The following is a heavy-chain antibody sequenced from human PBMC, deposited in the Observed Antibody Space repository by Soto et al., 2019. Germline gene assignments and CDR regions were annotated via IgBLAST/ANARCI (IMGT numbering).Heavy chain of an antibody. D-gene: IGHD2-8*01. CDR1: GYSFTSYW. V-gene: IGHV5-10-1*01. CDR2: IDPSDSYT. Sequence: GESLKISCKGSGYSFTSYWISWVRQMPGKGLEWMGRIDPSDSYTNYSPSFQGHVTISADKSISTAYLQWGSLKASDTAMYYCARHGPHNYYYGMDVWGQGTTVTVSS. J-gene: IGHJ6*02. CDR3: ARHGPHNYYYGMDV.